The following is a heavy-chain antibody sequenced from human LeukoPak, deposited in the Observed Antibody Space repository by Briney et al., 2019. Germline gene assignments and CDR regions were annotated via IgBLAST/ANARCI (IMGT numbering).Heavy chain of an antibody. Sequence: ESRPTPVNPTQTLTLTCTFSGFSLSTSGVGVGWIRQPPGKALEWLALIYWNDDKRYSPSLKSRLTITKDTSKNQVVLTMNNMNPVDTATYYCARTYYYDSSGYKNYYFDYWGQGTLVTVSS. CDR2: IYWNDDK. D-gene: IGHD3-22*01. V-gene: IGHV2-5*01. CDR3: ARTYYYDSSGYKNYYFDY. J-gene: IGHJ4*02. CDR1: GFSLSTSGVG.